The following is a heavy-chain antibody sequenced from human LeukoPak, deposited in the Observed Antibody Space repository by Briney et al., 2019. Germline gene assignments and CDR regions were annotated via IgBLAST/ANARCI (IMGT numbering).Heavy chain of an antibody. CDR3: ARDRANFWSGYPYYYYYGMDV. Sequence: VKFSCKASGYTFTGYYMHWVRQAPGQGLEWMGWINPNSGGTNYAQKLQGRVTMTTDTSTSTAYMELRSLRSDDTAVYYCARDRANFWSGYPYYYYYGMDVWGQGTTVTVSS. D-gene: IGHD3-3*01. CDR1: GYTFTGYY. J-gene: IGHJ6*02. V-gene: IGHV1-2*02. CDR2: INPNSGGT.